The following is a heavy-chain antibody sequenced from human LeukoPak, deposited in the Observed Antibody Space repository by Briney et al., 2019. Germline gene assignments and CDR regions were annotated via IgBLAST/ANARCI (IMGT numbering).Heavy chain of an antibody. CDR3: ARDYQLLLSFRAFDI. Sequence: ASVKVSCKASGYTFTSYGISWVRQAPGQGLEWMGWISAYNGNTNYAQKLQGRVTMTTDTSTSTAYMELRSLRSDDTAVYYCARDYQLLLSFRAFDIWGQGTMVTVSS. J-gene: IGHJ3*02. V-gene: IGHV1-18*01. CDR1: GYTFTSYG. D-gene: IGHD2-2*01. CDR2: ISAYNGNT.